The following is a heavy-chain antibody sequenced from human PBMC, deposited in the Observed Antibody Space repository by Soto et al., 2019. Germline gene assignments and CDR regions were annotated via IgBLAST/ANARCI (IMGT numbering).Heavy chain of an antibody. J-gene: IGHJ4*02. V-gene: IGHV1-69*13. CDR1: GGTFSSYA. CDR2: IIPIFGTA. D-gene: IGHD2-2*01. Sequence: RASVKVSCKASGGTFSSYAISWVRQAPGQGLEWMGGIIPIFGTANYAQKFQGRVTITADESTSTAYMELSSLRSEDTAVYYCARGARRHCSSTSCYASMVDDYFDYSGQGTLVAISS. CDR3: ARGARRHCSSTSCYASMVDDYFDY.